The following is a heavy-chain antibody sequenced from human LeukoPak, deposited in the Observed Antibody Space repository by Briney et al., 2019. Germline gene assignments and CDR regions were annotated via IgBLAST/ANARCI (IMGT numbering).Heavy chain of an antibody. CDR1: GGSISSSSYY. CDR2: IYYSGST. Sequence: SETLSLTSTVSGGSISSSSYYWGWIRQPPGKGLEWIGSIYYSGSTYYNPSLKSRVTISVDTSKNQFSLKLSSVTAADTAVYYCARELGYCSSTSCYGDAFDIWGQGTMVTVSS. CDR3: ARELGYCSSTSCYGDAFDI. J-gene: IGHJ3*02. V-gene: IGHV4-39*02. D-gene: IGHD2-2*01.